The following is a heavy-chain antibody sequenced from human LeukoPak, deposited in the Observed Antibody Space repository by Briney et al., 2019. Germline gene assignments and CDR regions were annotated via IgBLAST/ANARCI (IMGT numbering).Heavy chain of an antibody. CDR1: GFTFDDYA. J-gene: IGHJ4*02. Sequence: PGGSLRLSCAASGFTFDDYAMHWVRQAPGKGLEWVSGISWNSGSIGYADSVKGRFTISRDNAKNSLYLQMNSLRAEDTAVYYCASGSRVYDYWGQGTLVTVSS. CDR2: ISWNSGSI. D-gene: IGHD6-13*01. V-gene: IGHV3-9*01. CDR3: ASGSRVYDY.